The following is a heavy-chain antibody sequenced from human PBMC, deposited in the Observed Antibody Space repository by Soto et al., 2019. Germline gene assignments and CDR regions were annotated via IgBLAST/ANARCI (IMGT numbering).Heavy chain of an antibody. J-gene: IGHJ3*02. D-gene: IGHD3-22*01. CDR3: AIPDPTYYYDSSGYYPPDAFDI. Sequence: VASVKVSCKASGYTFTSYGISWVRQAPGQGLEWMGWISAYNGNTNYAQKLQGRVTMTTDTSTSTAYMELRSLRSDDTAVYYCAIPDPTYYYDSSGYYPPDAFDIRDRATMVTVSS. V-gene: IGHV1-18*01. CDR2: ISAYNGNT. CDR1: GYTFTSYG.